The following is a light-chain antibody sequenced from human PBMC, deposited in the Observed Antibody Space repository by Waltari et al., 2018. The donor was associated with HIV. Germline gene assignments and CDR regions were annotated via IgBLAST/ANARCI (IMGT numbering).Light chain of an antibody. V-gene: IGKV1-5*03. CDR3: QQYGSYSGT. CDR1: QSISSW. J-gene: IGKJ1*01. Sequence: DIQMTQSPSTLSASVGDRVTITCRASQSISSWLAWYQQKPGKAPKLLIYKASSLESGVPSRFSGSGSGTEFTLAISSLQPDDFATYYCQQYGSYSGTFGQGTKVDIK. CDR2: KAS.